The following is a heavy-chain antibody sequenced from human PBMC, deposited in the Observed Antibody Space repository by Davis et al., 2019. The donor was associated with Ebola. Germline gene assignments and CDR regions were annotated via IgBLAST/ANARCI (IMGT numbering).Heavy chain of an antibody. J-gene: IGHJ6*04. CDR1: GFTFSNYW. CDR2: IKEDGSKE. D-gene: IGHD6-19*01. CDR3: AKRATVKVAGANYYNAMDV. Sequence: PGGSLRLSCAASGFTFSNYWMSWARQAPGKGLECVAHIKEDGSKEFYVDSVKGRFTISRDNAKNTLYLQMNSLRAEDTAVFYCAKRATVKVAGANYYNAMDVWGKGTTVTVSS. V-gene: IGHV3-7*03.